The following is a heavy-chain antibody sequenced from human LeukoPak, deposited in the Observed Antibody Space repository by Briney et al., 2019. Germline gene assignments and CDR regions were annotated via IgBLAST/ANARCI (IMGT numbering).Heavy chain of an antibody. V-gene: IGHV4-31*03. Sequence: PSQTLSLTCTVSGGSISSGGYYWSWIRQQPGKGLEWIGYIYYSGSTYYNPSLKSRVTISVDTSKNQFSLKLSSVTAADTAVYYCARTTYYYGSGSYHFDYWGQGTLVTVSS. J-gene: IGHJ4*02. CDR1: GGSISSGGYY. CDR2: IYYSGST. CDR3: ARTTYYYGSGSYHFDY. D-gene: IGHD3-10*01.